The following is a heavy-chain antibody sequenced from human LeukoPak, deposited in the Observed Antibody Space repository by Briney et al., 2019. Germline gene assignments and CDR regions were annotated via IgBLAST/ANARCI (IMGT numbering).Heavy chain of an antibody. D-gene: IGHD6-13*01. J-gene: IGHJ4*02. V-gene: IGHV3-66*01. Sequence: PGGSLRLSCAASGFTASNNYMNWVRQAPGKGLEWVSLIYSGGSTHYADSVKGRFTISRDSSRNTLYLQMNSLRVEDTAVYYCARDPSAVAINTYGWGQGTLVTVSS. CDR1: GFTASNNY. CDR3: ARDPSAVAINTYG. CDR2: IYSGGST.